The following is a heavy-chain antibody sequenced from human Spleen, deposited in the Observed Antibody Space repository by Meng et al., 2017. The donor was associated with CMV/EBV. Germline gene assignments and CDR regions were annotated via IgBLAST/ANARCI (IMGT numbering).Heavy chain of an antibody. CDR3: AREGTSTSCPTD. CDR1: GGSFSGYY. CDR2: INHSGST. D-gene: IGHD2-2*01. Sequence: LTCAVSGGSFSGYYWSWTRQPPGKGLEWIGEINHSGSTNYNPSLKSRITISVDTSKNQFSLKLSSVTAADTAVYYCAREGTSTSCPTDWGQGTLVTVSS. V-gene: IGHV4-34*01. J-gene: IGHJ4*02.